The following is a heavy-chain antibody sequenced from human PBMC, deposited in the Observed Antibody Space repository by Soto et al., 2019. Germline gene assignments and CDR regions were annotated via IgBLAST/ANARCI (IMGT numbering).Heavy chain of an antibody. V-gene: IGHV1-8*01. CDR2: MNPNSGNT. Sequence: QVQLVQSGAEVKKPGASVKVSCKASGYTFTSYDINWVRQATGQGLEWMGWMNPNSGNTGYAQKFQGRVTMTRNTSISTAYMELSSLRSEDTAGYYCARGFKVFWVDSSGWSDVWGQGTTVTVSS. J-gene: IGHJ6*02. CDR3: ARGFKVFWVDSSGWSDV. D-gene: IGHD6-19*01. CDR1: GYTFTSYD.